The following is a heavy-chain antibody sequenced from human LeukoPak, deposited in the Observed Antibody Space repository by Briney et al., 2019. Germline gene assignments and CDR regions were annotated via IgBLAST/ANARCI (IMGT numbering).Heavy chain of an antibody. D-gene: IGHD3-10*01. CDR1: GFTFSSYW. V-gene: IGHV3-73*01. Sequence: PGGSLRLSCAASGFTFSSYWMHWVRQASGKGLEWVGRIRSKANNYATAYAASVKGRFTISRDDSKNTAYLQMNSLITEDTAVYYCSRHILLWFGEPTYDAFDIWGQGTMVTVSS. J-gene: IGHJ3*02. CDR2: IRSKANNYAT. CDR3: SRHILLWFGEPTYDAFDI.